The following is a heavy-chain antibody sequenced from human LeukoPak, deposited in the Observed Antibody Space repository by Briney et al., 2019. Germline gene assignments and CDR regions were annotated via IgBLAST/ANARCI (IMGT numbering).Heavy chain of an antibody. J-gene: IGHJ3*02. CDR1: GGSISSYY. CDR3: AREWPGRAFDI. D-gene: IGHD3-3*01. Sequence: PSETLSLTCTVSGGSISSYYWSWIRQHPGKGLEWIGYIYYSGSTYYNPSLKSRVTISVDTSKNQFSLKLSSVTAADTAVYYCAREWPGRAFDIWGQGTMVTVSS. CDR2: IYYSGST. V-gene: IGHV4-59*06.